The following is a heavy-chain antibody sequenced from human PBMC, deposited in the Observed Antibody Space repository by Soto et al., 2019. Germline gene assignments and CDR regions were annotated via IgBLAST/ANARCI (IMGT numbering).Heavy chain of an antibody. V-gene: IGHV4-30-4*01. CDR1: GGSIRSSDYY. J-gene: IGHJ5*02. CDR3: ARERRGGYWFDP. Sequence: SETLSLTCTVSGGSIRSSDYYWSWIRQPPGKGLEWIGYIYYSGSTYYNPSLKSRVTISVDTSKNQFSLKLSSVTAADTAVYYCARERRGGYWFDPWGQGTLVT. CDR2: IYYSGST.